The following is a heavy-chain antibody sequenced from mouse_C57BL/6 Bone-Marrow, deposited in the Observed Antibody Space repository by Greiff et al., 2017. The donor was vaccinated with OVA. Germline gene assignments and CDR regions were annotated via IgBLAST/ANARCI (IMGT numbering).Heavy chain of an antibody. CDR3: ARLLLSYFDY. D-gene: IGHD2-10*01. CDR2: IRNKANGYTT. CDR1: GFTFTDYY. Sequence: EVQLVESGGGLVQPGGSLSLSCAASGFTFTDYYMSWVRQPPGKALEWLGFIRNKANGYTTEYSASVKGRFTISRDNSQSILYLQMNALRAEDGATYYCARLLLSYFDYWGKGTTLTVSA. V-gene: IGHV7-3*01. J-gene: IGHJ2*01.